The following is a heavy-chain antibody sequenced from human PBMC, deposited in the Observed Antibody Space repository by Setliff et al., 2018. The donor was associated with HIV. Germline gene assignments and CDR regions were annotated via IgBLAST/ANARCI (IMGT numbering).Heavy chain of an antibody. V-gene: IGHV1-18*01. CDR2: ISASNDNT. CDR3: ARDSREGGYDQYYYYYGMDV. J-gene: IGHJ6*02. CDR1: GYTFTSYG. Sequence: ASVKVSCKASGYTFTSYGISWVRQAPGQGLEWMGWISASNDNTNYAQKLQGRATMTTDTSTSTAYMELRSLRSDDTAVYYCARDSREGGYDQYYYYYGMDVWGQGTTVTVSS. D-gene: IGHD5-12*01.